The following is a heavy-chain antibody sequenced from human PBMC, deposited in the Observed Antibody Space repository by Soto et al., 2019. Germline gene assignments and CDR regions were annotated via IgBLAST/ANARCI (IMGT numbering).Heavy chain of an antibody. CDR1: GYTFTSYG. J-gene: IGHJ5*02. V-gene: IGHV1-18*01. CDR3: ARGGGSYYGSWFDP. D-gene: IGHD1-26*01. Sequence: ASVTVSCKASGYTFTSYGISWVRQAPGQGPEWMGWISAYNGNTNYAQKLQGRVTLTTDTSTSTAYMELRSLRSDDTSVYYCARGGGSYYGSWFDPWGQGTLVTVSS. CDR2: ISAYNGNT.